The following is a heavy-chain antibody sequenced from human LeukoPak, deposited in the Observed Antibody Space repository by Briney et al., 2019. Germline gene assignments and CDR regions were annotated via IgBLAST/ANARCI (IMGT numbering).Heavy chain of an antibody. V-gene: IGHV4-39*01. J-gene: IGHJ5*02. CDR1: GGSISSSSYF. Sequence: SETLSLPCTVSGGSISSSSYFWGWIRQPPGKGLEWVGSIYYSGSTYYNPSLKSRLTISVDTSKNQFSLKLSSVTAADTAVYFCARLPSSWYMFDPWGQGIQVTVSS. D-gene: IGHD6-13*01. CDR2: IYYSGST. CDR3: ARLPSSWYMFDP.